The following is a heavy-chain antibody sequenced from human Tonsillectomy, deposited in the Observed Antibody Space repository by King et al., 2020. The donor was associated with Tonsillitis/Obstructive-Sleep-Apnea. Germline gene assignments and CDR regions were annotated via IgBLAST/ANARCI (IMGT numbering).Heavy chain of an antibody. CDR2: FDPADGET. V-gene: IGHV1-24*01. D-gene: IGHD3-10*01. Sequence: QLVQSGAEVRKPGASVKVSCKISGYTLTELSIHWVRQAPGKGLEWMGSFDPADGETVYAQKFQGRVTMTEDTSTDTAYMELSSLRSEDTAVYYCATGPRRTMVQIYYYYMDVWGKGTTVTVSS. J-gene: IGHJ6*03. CDR3: ATGPRRTMVQIYYYYMDV. CDR1: GYTLTELS.